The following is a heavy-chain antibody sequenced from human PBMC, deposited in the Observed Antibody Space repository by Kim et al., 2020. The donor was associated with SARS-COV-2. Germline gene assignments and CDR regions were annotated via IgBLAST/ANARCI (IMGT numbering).Heavy chain of an antibody. CDR2: IYHNGND. Sequence: SETLSLTCAVSGVSISDSFWWTWVRQPPGKGLEWIGEIYHNGNDNYNPSLKSRVTISVDKSKHQFSLKLTSVTAADTAVYYCARGSSEFFDYWGQGTLVTVSS. CDR1: GVSISDSFW. CDR3: ARGSSEFFDY. J-gene: IGHJ4*02. D-gene: IGHD3-10*01. V-gene: IGHV4-4*02.